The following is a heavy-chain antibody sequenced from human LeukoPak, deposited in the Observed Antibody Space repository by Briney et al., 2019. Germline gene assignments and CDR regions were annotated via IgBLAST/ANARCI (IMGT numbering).Heavy chain of an antibody. D-gene: IGHD6-13*01. CDR2: INPSGGST. CDR3: AKVRGIAAAGPYYYYYMDV. Sequence: ASLKVSCKASGYTFTSYYMHWVRQAPGQRLEWMGIINPSGGSTSYAQKFQGRVTMTRDTSTSTVYMELSSLRSEDTAVYYCAKVRGIAAAGPYYYYYMDVWGKGTTVTVSS. V-gene: IGHV1-46*01. J-gene: IGHJ6*03. CDR1: GYTFTSYY.